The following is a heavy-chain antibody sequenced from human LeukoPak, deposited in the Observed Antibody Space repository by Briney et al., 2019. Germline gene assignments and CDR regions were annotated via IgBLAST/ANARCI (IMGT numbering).Heavy chain of an antibody. Sequence: PGRSLRLSCVASGFTFTNHGMHWVRQAPGKGLEWVAVISYDGSNKYYADSVKGRFTISRDNSKNTLYLQMNSLRAEDTAVYYCAKLDYYDSSGYYYLGYYYGMDVWGQGTTVTVSS. CDR2: ISYDGSNK. V-gene: IGHV3-30*18. J-gene: IGHJ6*02. CDR3: AKLDYYDSSGYYYLGYYYGMDV. D-gene: IGHD3-22*01. CDR1: GFTFTNHG.